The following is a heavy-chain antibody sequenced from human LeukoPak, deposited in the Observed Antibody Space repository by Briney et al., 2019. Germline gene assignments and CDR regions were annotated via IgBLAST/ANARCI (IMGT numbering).Heavy chain of an antibody. Sequence: GASVKVSCKASGYTFTGYYMHWVRQAPGQGLEWMGRINPNSGGTNYAQKFQGRVTMTRDTSISTACMELSRLRSDDTAVYYCATGVTMVPGVIFWGQGTLVTVSS. D-gene: IGHD3-10*01. CDR2: INPNSGGT. J-gene: IGHJ4*02. V-gene: IGHV1-2*06. CDR1: GYTFTGYY. CDR3: ATGVTMVPGVIF.